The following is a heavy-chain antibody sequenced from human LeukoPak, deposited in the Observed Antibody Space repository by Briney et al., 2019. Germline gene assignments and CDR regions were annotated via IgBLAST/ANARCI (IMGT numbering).Heavy chain of an antibody. CDR2: ISGSGGST. CDR3: AKGDDYVWGSYRSAAFDT. D-gene: IGHD3-16*02. CDR1: GFTFSSYA. Sequence: GGSLRLSCAASGFTFSSYAMSWVRQAPGKGLEWVSAISGSGGSTYYADSVKGRFTISRDNSKNTLYLQMNSLRAEDTAVYYCAKGDDYVWGSYRSAAFDTWGQGTMVTVSS. V-gene: IGHV3-23*01. J-gene: IGHJ3*02.